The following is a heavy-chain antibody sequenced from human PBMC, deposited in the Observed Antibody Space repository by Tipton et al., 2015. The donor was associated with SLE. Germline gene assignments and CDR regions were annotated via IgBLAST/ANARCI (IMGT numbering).Heavy chain of an antibody. D-gene: IGHD6-19*01. Sequence: LRLSCTVSGGSISSSDYYWGWIRQPAGKGLEWIGRIYVGGTTNSNPSLKSRVTLSVDTSKNQFSLKLSSVTAADTAVYYCARGISSGWWNYWGQGNLVTVSS. CDR3: ARGISSGWWNY. CDR2: IYVGGTT. J-gene: IGHJ4*02. V-gene: IGHV4-61*02. CDR1: GGSISSSDYY.